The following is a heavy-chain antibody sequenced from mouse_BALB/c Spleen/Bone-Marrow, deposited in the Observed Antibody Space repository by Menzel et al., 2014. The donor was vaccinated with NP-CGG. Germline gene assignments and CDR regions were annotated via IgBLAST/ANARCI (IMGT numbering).Heavy chain of an antibody. D-gene: IGHD2-4*01. CDR2: IDPANGNT. CDR3: ARWGITTGFAY. V-gene: IGHV14-3*02. CDR1: GFNIKDTY. J-gene: IGHJ3*01. Sequence: EVQLVESGAELVKPGASVKLSCSASGFNIKDTYMHWVKQRPEQGLEWIGRIDPANGNTKYDPKSQGKATITADTSSNTAYLQLSSLTSEGTAVYYCARWGITTGFAYWGQGTLVTVSA.